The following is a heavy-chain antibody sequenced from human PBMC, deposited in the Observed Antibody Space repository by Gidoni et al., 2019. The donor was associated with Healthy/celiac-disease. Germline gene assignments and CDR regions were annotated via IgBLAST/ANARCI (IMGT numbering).Heavy chain of an antibody. J-gene: IGHJ4*02. V-gene: IGHV4-39*01. D-gene: IGHD3-10*01. Sequence: QLQLQESGPGLVKPSETLSLTCTVSGGSISSSSYYWGWIRQPPGKGLEWIGSIYYSGSTYYNPSLKSRVTISVVTSKKQFSLKLSSVTAADTAVYYCARAILLWFGERQYYFDYWGQGTLVTVSS. CDR3: ARAILLWFGERQYYFDY. CDR1: GGSISSSSYY. CDR2: IYYSGST.